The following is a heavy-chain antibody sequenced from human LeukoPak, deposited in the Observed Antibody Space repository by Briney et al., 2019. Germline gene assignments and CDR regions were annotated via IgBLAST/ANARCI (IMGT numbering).Heavy chain of an antibody. D-gene: IGHD2-2*01. CDR3: ARDEGYCTITTCYRNWFDP. CDR2: ISTYYGNT. J-gene: IGHJ5*02. CDR1: GGTFSSYA. V-gene: IGHV1-18*01. Sequence: GASVKVSCKASGGTFSSYAISWVRQAPGQGLEWMGWISTYYGNTNYAQKLQGRVTMTTDTSTSTAFMELRSLRSDDTAVYYCARDEGYCTITTCYRNWFDPWGQGTLVTVSS.